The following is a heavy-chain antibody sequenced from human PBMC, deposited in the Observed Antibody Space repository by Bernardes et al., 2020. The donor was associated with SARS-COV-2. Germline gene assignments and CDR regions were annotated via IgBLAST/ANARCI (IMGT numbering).Heavy chain of an antibody. CDR2: IYSSGST. CDR3: ARHAKHCNKGVCQTYYYYAMDV. Sequence: ETSSLTCTVSGDSNKYYYWSWIRQPPGTGLEWLGYIYSSGSTSYSPSLKSRVTMSIDTSKNQFSLNPSSVTAADTAMYYCARHAKHCNKGVCQTYYYYAMDVWGQGTTVTVSS. D-gene: IGHD2-8*01. V-gene: IGHV4-59*08. CDR1: GDSNKYYY. J-gene: IGHJ6*02.